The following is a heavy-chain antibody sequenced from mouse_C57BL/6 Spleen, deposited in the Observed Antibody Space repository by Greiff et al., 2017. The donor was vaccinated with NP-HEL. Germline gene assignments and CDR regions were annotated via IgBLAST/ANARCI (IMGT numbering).Heavy chain of an antibody. Sequence: VKLMESGPGLVAPSQSLSITCTVSGFSLTSYGVDWVRQSPGKGLEWLGVIWGVGSTNYNSALKSRLSISKDNSKSQVFLKMNSLQTDDTAMYYCASLMGRFAYWGQGTLVTVSA. J-gene: IGHJ3*01. CDR3: ASLMGRFAY. D-gene: IGHD2-3*01. V-gene: IGHV2-6*01. CDR2: IWGVGST. CDR1: GFSLTSYG.